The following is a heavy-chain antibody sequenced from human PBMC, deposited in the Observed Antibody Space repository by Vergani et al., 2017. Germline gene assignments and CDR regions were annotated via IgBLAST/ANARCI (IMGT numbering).Heavy chain of an antibody. J-gene: IGHJ2*01. CDR1: GYTFRNKD. Sequence: QIQLVQSAAEVKKPGAALNVSCKASGYTFRNKDISWLRQAPGQGLEWMGSISPHTGRTNTAQQFQDRVIMTTDTSTSTAYLSLGTLKSDDTAVYFCARNFLGRDIEVVPTAPFWLVDLWGRGTRVTVSS. CDR3: ARNFLGRDIEVVPTAPFWLVDL. V-gene: IGHV1-18*01. CDR2: ISPHTGRT. D-gene: IGHD2-2*01.